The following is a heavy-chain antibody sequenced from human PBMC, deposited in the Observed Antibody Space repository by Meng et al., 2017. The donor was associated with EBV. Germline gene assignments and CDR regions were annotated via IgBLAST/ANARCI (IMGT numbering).Heavy chain of an antibody. Sequence: QGQLQGSGPGLVKPSETLSLTCTASGAAVSGGTFHWSWIRQPPGKELQWIGYIYDGGTTIYNPSLKSRVTIFLDTSRNQFSLGLRSVTTADTAVYYCAKSSSSTPGVVDSWGQGTLVTVSS. D-gene: IGHD2-2*01. V-gene: IGHV4-61*01. CDR3: AKSSSSTPGVVDS. J-gene: IGHJ4*02. CDR1: GAAVSGGTFH. CDR2: IYDGGTT.